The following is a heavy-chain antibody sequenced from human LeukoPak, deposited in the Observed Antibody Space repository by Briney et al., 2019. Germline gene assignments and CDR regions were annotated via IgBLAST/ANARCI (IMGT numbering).Heavy chain of an antibody. CDR2: INSDGSST. J-gene: IGHJ6*02. CDR3: AREDYAHYYYGMDV. D-gene: IGHD4-17*01. Sequence: GGSLRLSCAASGFTFSRYWMHWVRHAPGKGLVWVSRINSDGSSTSYADSVKGRFTISRDNAKNTLYLQMNSLRAEDTAVYYCAREDYAHYYYGMDVWGQGTTVTVSS. V-gene: IGHV3-74*01. CDR1: GFTFSRYW.